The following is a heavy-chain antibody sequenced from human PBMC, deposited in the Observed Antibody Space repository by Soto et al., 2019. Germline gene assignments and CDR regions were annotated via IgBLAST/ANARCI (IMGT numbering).Heavy chain of an antibody. CDR1: GFTFRFLA. Sequence: PGGSLTLSCAASGFTFRFLALSWVRQAPGMGLEWVSGISGSGDNTYYADSVKGRFTFSRANSKTKLFLQLNSLRAEDTALYYCATVGTTVTTINWFGLWGQGTLVTVSS. CDR3: ATVGTTVTTINWFGL. CDR2: ISGSGDNT. D-gene: IGHD4-17*01. V-gene: IGHV3-23*01. J-gene: IGHJ5*02.